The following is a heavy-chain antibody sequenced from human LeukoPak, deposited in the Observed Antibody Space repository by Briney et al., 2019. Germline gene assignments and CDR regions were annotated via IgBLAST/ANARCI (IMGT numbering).Heavy chain of an antibody. CDR3: AKDMDVGDYGSGDYFDY. V-gene: IGHV3-30*18. CDR2: ISYDGSNK. CDR1: GFTFSSYG. D-gene: IGHD3-10*01. Sequence: PGGSPRLSCAASGFTFSSYGMHWVRQAPGKGLEWVAVISYDGSNKYYADSVKGRFTISRDNSKNTLYLQMNSLRAEDTAVYYCAKDMDVGDYGSGDYFDYCGQGTLVTVSS. J-gene: IGHJ4*02.